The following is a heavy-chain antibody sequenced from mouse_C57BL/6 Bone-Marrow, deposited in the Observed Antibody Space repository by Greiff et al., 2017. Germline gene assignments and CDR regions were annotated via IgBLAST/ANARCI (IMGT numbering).Heavy chain of an antibody. CDR1: GFTFSDYG. V-gene: IGHV5-17*01. CDR3: ARGRRGFAY. Sequence: EVHLVESGGGLVKPGGSLKLSCAASGFTFSDYGMHWVRQAPEKGLEWVAYISSGSSTIYYADTVKGRFTISRDNAKNTLFLQMTSLRSEDTAMYYGARGRRGFAYWGQGTLVTVSA. J-gene: IGHJ3*01. CDR2: ISSGSSTI.